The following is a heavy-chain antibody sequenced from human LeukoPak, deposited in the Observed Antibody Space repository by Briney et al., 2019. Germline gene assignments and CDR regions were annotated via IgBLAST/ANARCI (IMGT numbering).Heavy chain of an antibody. CDR2: ISWDGGST. D-gene: IGHD3-16*01. J-gene: IGHJ3*02. Sequence: GGSLRLSCAASGFTFDDYTMHWVRQAPGKGLEWVSLISWDGGSTYYADSVKGRFTISRDNSKNSLYLQMNSLRTEDTALYYCAKEFGRGFPLSDAFDIWGKGTMVTVSS. CDR1: GFTFDDYT. CDR3: AKEFGRGFPLSDAFDI. V-gene: IGHV3-43*01.